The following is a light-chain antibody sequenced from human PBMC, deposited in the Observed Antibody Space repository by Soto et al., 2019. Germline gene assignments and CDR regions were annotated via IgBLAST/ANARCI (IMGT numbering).Light chain of an antibody. V-gene: IGLV1-40*01. CDR1: SSNIGAGSD. Sequence: QSVLTQPPSVSGAPGQRVTISCTGSSSNIGAGSDVHWYQQLPGTAPKLLIYGKSNRPSGVPDRFSGSKSGTSASLAITGLQAEDEADYYCQSYDSRLRAVFGTGTKVTVL. CDR2: GKS. J-gene: IGLJ1*01. CDR3: QSYDSRLRAV.